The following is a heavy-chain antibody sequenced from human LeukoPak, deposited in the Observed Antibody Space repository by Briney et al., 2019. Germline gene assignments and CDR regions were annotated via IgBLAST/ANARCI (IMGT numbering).Heavy chain of an antibody. J-gene: IGHJ2*01. D-gene: IGHD2-21*02. Sequence: GGSLRLSCAASGFSFGGYALHWVRQAPGKGLEWVASISWNSGDIVHADSVKGRFTISRDNAKNSLYLQMDSLRTEDTALYYCVKSGGYATAIRYFDLWGRGTLVTVSS. CDR1: GFSFGGYA. V-gene: IGHV3-9*01. CDR3: VKSGGYATAIRYFDL. CDR2: ISWNSGDI.